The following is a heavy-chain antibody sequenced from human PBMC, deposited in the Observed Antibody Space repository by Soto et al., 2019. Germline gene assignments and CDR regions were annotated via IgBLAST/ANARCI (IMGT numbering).Heavy chain of an antibody. CDR1: GYTFTGYY. D-gene: IGHD1-26*01. CDR2: INPNSGGT. Sequence: GASVKVSCKASGYTFTGYYMHWVRQAPGQGLEWMGWINPNSGGTNYAQTYQGGVTMTRDTSISTVYMDLSRLRSDDTAVYYCARIWNKVGAALAVGYFDFWGQGTLVTVSS. CDR3: ARIWNKVGAALAVGYFDF. V-gene: IGHV1-2*02. J-gene: IGHJ4*02.